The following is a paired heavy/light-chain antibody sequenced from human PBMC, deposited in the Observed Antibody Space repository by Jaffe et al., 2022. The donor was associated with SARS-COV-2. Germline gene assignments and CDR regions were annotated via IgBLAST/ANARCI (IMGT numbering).Light chain of an antibody. V-gene: IGLV1-51*01. J-gene: IGLJ2*01. Sequence: QSVLTQPPSVSAAPGQKVTISCSGSSPNIGNNYVSWYQQLPGTAPKLLIYDNNKRPSGIPDRFSGSKSGTSATLGITGLQTGDEADYYCGTWDSSLSAGGFGGGTKLTVL. CDR1: SPNIGNNY. CDR2: DNN. CDR3: GTWDSSLSAGG.
Heavy chain of an antibody. CDR1: GFTFSSYA. CDR3: AKGQKWELPLDY. D-gene: IGHD1-26*01. CDR2: ITDSGSKT. Sequence: EVQLLESGGGLVQPGGSLRLSCAASGFTFSSYAMSWVRQAPGKGLEWVSSITDSGSKTYYADSMKGRFTISRDNSKNTLYLQMNSLRAEDTALYYCAKGQKWELPLDYWGQGTLVTVSS. J-gene: IGHJ4*02. V-gene: IGHV3-23*01.